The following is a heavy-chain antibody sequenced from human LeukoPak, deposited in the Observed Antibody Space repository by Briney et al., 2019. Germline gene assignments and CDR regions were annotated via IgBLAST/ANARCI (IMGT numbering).Heavy chain of an antibody. V-gene: IGHV3-7*01. D-gene: IGHD3-10*01. CDR3: ARVRKLRTRGVMDPLDY. CDR1: GFTFNYYG. J-gene: IGHJ4*02. Sequence: PGGSLRLSCAASGFTFNYYGLTLVRQAPGKGLDRVANIQQDGSEKYYLDSVKGRFIISRDNAKNSLYLQMNSLRAEDTAVYYCARVRKLRTRGVMDPLDYWGQGTLVTVSS. CDR2: IQQDGSEK.